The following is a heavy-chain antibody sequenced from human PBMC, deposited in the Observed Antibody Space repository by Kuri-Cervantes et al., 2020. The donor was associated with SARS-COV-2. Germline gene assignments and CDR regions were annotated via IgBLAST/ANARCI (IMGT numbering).Heavy chain of an antibody. D-gene: IGHD3-3*01. J-gene: IGHJ4*02. CDR2: INSDGSST. Sequence: GESLKISCAASGFTFSSYWMHRVRQAPGKGLVWVSRINSDGSSTSYADSVKGRFTISRDNAKNTLYLQMNSLRAEDTAVYYCARDIVTVDYDFWSGYYGPSYFDYWGQGTLVTVSS. CDR1: GFTFSSYW. CDR3: ARDIVTVDYDFWSGYYGPSYFDY. V-gene: IGHV3-74*01.